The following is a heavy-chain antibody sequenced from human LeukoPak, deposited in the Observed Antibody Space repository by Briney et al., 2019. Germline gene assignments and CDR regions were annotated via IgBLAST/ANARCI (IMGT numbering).Heavy chain of an antibody. CDR2: IFPGDSDS. J-gene: IGHJ4*02. CDR1: GYSFTSYW. V-gene: IGHV5-51*01. Sequence: RGESLKISCKGSGYSFTSYWIGWVRQMPGKGLEWVGIIFPGDSDSRYSPSLQGQVTISADTSISTAYLQWSSLKASDTAMYFCARPYSSGWPYSFEYWGQGTLVTVSS. CDR3: ARPYSSGWPYSFEY. D-gene: IGHD6-19*01.